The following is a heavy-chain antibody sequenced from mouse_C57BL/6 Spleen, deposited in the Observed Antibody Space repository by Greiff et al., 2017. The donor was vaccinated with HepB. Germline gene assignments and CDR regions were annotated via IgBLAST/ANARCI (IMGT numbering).Heavy chain of an antibody. D-gene: IGHD1-1*01. CDR2: IYPGDGDT. CDR3: ARPDGSSYRGYFDY. V-gene: IGHV1-82*01. Sequence: QVQLQQSGPELVKPGASVKISCKASGYAFSSSWMNWVKQRPGKGLEWIGRIYPGDGDTNYNGKFKGKATLTADKSSSTAYMQLSSLTSEDSAVYFCARPDGSSYRGYFDYWGQGTTLTVSS. J-gene: IGHJ2*01. CDR1: GYAFSSSW.